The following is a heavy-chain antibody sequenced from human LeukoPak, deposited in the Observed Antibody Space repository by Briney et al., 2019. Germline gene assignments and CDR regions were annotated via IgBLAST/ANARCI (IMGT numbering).Heavy chain of an antibody. V-gene: IGHV3-7*01. CDR1: GFTFNNYW. J-gene: IGHJ4*02. CDR3: AREGDCSSSSCHDY. CDR2: IKRDGGEM. Sequence: GGSLRLSCTASGFTFNNYWMGWVRQAPGKGLEWVANIKRDGGEMYYVDSVKGRFTISRDNAKNTLYLQMNSLRAEDTAVYYCAREGDCSSSSCHDYWGQGTLVTVSS. D-gene: IGHD2-2*01.